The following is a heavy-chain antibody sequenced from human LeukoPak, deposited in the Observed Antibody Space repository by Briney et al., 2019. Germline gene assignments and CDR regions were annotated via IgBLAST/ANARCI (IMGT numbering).Heavy chain of an antibody. CDR2: IYYSGST. D-gene: IGHD1-1*01. J-gene: IGHJ5*02. V-gene: IGHV4-59*01. CDR1: GGSISSYY. Sequence: SETLSLTCTVSGGSISSYYWSWIRQPPGKGLEWIGYIYYSGSTNYNPSLKSRVTISVDTSKDQFSLKLSSVTAADTAVYYCARGGSTGTNLNWVDPWGQGTLVTVSS. CDR3: ARGGSTGTNLNWVDP.